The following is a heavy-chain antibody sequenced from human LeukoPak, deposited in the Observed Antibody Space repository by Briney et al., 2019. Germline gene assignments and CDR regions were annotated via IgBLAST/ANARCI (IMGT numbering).Heavy chain of an antibody. Sequence: PGGSLRLSCAASGFTFSSYAMSWVRQAPGKGLEWVSAISGSGGSTYYADSVKGRFTISRDNSKNALYLQMNSLRAEDTAVYYCAKDGGIVATIPYFDYWGQGTLVTVSS. CDR2: ISGSGGST. J-gene: IGHJ4*02. CDR3: AKDGGIVATIPYFDY. CDR1: GFTFSSYA. D-gene: IGHD5-12*01. V-gene: IGHV3-23*01.